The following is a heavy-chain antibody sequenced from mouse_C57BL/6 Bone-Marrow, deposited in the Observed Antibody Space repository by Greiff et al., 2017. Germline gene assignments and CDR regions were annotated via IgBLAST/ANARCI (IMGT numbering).Heavy chain of an antibody. CDR2: IRNKANGYTT. V-gene: IGHV7-3*01. CDR3: ARSSYYYGSSYGYFDV. D-gene: IGHD1-1*01. Sequence: EVQVVESGGGLVQPGGSLSLSCAASGFTFTDYYMSWVRQPPGKALEWLGFIRNKANGYTTEYSASVKGRFTISRDNSQSILYLQMNAPRAEDSATYYCARSSYYYGSSYGYFDVWGTGTTVTVSS. J-gene: IGHJ1*03. CDR1: GFTFTDYY.